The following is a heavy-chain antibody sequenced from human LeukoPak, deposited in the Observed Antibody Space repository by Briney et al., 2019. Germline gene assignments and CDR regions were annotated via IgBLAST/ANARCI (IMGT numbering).Heavy chain of an antibody. D-gene: IGHD3-3*01. J-gene: IGHJ5*02. CDR2: INHSGST. CDR1: GGSFSGYY. V-gene: IGHV4-34*01. Sequence: PSETLSLTCAVYGGSFSGYYWSWIRQPPGKGLEWIGEINHSGSTNYNPSLKSRVTISVDTSKNQFSLKLSSVTAADTAVYYCARGFRAYYDFWSGYSYNWFDPWGQGTLVTVSS. CDR3: ARGFRAYYDFWSGYSYNWFDP.